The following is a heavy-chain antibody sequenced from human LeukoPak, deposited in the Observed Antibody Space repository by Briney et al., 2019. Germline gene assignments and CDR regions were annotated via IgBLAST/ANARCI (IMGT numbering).Heavy chain of an antibody. CDR1: GFTFSSYA. Sequence: GGSLRLSCAASGFTFSSYAMHWVRQAPGKGLEWVAVISYDGSNKYYADSVKGRFTISRDNSKNTLYLQMNSLRAEDTAVYYCARDSDYYDSSAPPAHWGQGTLVTGSS. CDR3: ARDSDYYDSSAPPAH. J-gene: IGHJ4*02. D-gene: IGHD3-22*01. V-gene: IGHV3-30-3*01. CDR2: ISYDGSNK.